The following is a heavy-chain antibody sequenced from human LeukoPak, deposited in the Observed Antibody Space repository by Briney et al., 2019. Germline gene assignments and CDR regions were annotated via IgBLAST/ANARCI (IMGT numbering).Heavy chain of an antibody. J-gene: IGHJ4*02. Sequence: SETLSLTCTVSGGSISTYYWSWIRQPPGKGLEWIGYIYCSGSTNYNPSLKSRVSISVDTSKNQFSLKLSSVTAADTAVYYGVRGGRDVFLYWGQGTLVTVSS. V-gene: IGHV4-59*08. CDR1: GGSISTYY. CDR3: VRGGRDVFLY. CDR2: IYCSGST. D-gene: IGHD2-15*01.